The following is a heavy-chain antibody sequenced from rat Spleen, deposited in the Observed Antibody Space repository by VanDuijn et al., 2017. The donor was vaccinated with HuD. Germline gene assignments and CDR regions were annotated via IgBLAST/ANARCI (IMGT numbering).Heavy chain of an antibody. CDR3: TTTYDGSYYYYFDY. V-gene: IGHV5-27*01. CDR1: GFTFSDFY. J-gene: IGHJ2*01. CDR2: ISTGGGNT. D-gene: IGHD1-12*02. Sequence: EVQLVESGGGLVQPGRSLKVSCAASGFTFSDFYMAWVRQAPTKGLEWVAYISTGGGNTYYRDSVKGRFTISRDNAKSTLYLQMDSLRSEDTATYYCTTTYDGSYYYYFDYWGQGVMVTVSS.